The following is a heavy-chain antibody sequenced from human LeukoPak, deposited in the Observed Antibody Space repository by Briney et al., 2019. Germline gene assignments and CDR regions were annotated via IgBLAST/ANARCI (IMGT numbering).Heavy chain of an antibody. CDR2: INHSGST. V-gene: IGHV4-34*01. CDR3: ARGRGYDSSGYYYGYFDY. J-gene: IGHJ4*02. D-gene: IGHD3-22*01. Sequence: SETLSLTGAVYGGSFSGYYWSWIRQPPGKGLEWIGEINHSGSTNYNPSLKSRVTISVDTSKNQFSLKLSSVTAADTAVYYCARGRGYDSSGYYYGYFDYWGQGTLVTVSS. CDR1: GGSFSGYY.